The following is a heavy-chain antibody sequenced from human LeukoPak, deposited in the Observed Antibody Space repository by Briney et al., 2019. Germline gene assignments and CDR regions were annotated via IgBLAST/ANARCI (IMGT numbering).Heavy chain of an antibody. V-gene: IGHV3-30*02. D-gene: IGHD3-16*01. J-gene: IGHJ3*02. CDR3: AKDRVGVHDYYDK. CDR1: GFTFSSYG. CDR2: IRYDGSNK. Sequence: GGSLRLSCAASGFTFSSYGMHWVRQAPGKGLEWVAFIRYDGSNKYYADSVKGRSTISRDNSKNTLYLQMNSLRAEDTAVYYCAKDRVGVHDYYDKWGQGTMVTVSS.